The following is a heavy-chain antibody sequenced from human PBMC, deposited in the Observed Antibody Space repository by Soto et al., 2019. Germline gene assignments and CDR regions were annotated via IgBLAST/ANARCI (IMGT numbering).Heavy chain of an antibody. Sequence: VTVSCQASRGTFSSYAISWVRQAPGQGREWMGGIIPIFGTANYAQKFQSRVTITADESTSTAYMELSSLRSEDTAVYYCAREPIVDDAFDIWGQGTMVTVSS. D-gene: IGHD3-22*01. J-gene: IGHJ3*02. CDR2: IIPIFGTA. CDR3: AREPIVDDAFDI. CDR1: RGTFSSYA. V-gene: IGHV1-69*13.